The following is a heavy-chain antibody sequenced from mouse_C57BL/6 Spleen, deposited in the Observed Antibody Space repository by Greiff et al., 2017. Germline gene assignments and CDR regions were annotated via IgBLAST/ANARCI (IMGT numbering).Heavy chain of an antibody. CDR2: IYPGDGDT. D-gene: IGHD2-13*01. J-gene: IGHJ4*01. V-gene: IGHV1-82*01. CDR1: GYAFSSSW. CDR3: ARSDSNYVRDY. Sequence: VKLLESGPELVKPGASVKISCKASGYAFSSSWMNWVKQRPGKGLEWIGRIYPGDGDTNYNGKFKGKATLTADKSSSTAYMQLSSLTSEDSAVYFCARSDSNYVRDYWGQGTSVTVSS.